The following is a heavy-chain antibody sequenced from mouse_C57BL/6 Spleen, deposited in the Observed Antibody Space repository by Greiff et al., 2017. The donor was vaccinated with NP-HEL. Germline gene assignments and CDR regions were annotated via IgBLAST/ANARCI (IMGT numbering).Heavy chain of an antibody. CDR1: GYTFTSYW. J-gene: IGHJ2*01. Sequence: QVQLQQPGAELVRPGTSVKLSCKASGYTFTSYWMHWVKQRPGQGLEWIGVIDPSDSYTNYNQKFKGKATLTVDTSSSTAYMQLSSLTSEDAAVYESAREGLTGYFDYWGKGTTLTVSS. V-gene: IGHV1-59*01. D-gene: IGHD4-1*01. CDR3: AREGLTGYFDY. CDR2: IDPSDSYT.